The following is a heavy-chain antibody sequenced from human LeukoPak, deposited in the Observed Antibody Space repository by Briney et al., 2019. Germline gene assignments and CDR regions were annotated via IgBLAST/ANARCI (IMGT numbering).Heavy chain of an antibody. Sequence: PGGSLRLSCAASGFTFYTYAMNWVRQAPGKGLLWVAAISGSGGTTYYADSVKGRFTISRDNSKNTVYLQLSSLRAEDTAVYYCAKDPSDFLVDCWGQGTLVTVSS. CDR3: AKDPSDFLVDC. CDR2: ISGSGGTT. D-gene: IGHD2-21*02. CDR1: GFTFYTYA. V-gene: IGHV3-23*01. J-gene: IGHJ4*02.